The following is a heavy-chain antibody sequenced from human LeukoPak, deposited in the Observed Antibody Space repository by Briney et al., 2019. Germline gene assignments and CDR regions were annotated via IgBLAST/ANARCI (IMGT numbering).Heavy chain of an antibody. J-gene: IGHJ4*02. D-gene: IGHD4/OR15-4a*01. Sequence: PGGSLRLSCAASGFTFSSYGMHWVRQAPGKGLDWVAFIRYDGRNKYYADSVKGRFTISRDNSKNTLYLQMNSLRAEDTAVYYCARRAGAYSHPYDYWGQGTLVTVSS. V-gene: IGHV3-30*02. CDR2: IRYDGRNK. CDR1: GFTFSSYG. CDR3: ARRAGAYSHPYDY.